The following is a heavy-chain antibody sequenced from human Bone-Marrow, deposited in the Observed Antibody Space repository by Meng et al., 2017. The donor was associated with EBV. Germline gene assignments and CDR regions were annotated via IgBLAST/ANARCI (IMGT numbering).Heavy chain of an antibody. CDR2: IWYDGSNK. D-gene: IGHD2-21*01. J-gene: IGHJ4*02. CDR3: ARDFVVVIAPLYYFDY. V-gene: IGHV3-33*01. Sequence: QVQLVESGXGVVQPXRSLRLXXXGSGFTFSSYGMHWVRRAPGKGLEWVAVIWYDGSNKYYADSVKGRFTISRDNSKNTLYLQMNSLRAEDTAVYYCARDFVVVIAPLYYFDYWGQGTLVTVSS. CDR1: GFTFSSYG.